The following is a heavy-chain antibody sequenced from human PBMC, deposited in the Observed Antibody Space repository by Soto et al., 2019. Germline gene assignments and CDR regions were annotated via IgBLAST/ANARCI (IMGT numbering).Heavy chain of an antibody. J-gene: IGHJ4*02. CDR3: VRDSPIGSTFSGYDGVDY. Sequence: QVQLVQSGAEVKKPGSSVKVSCRPSGAPLSTDIITWVRQAPGQGFAGMGRIIPLLDRTNYAQTFQGRVTITADKSTRTAYMALNSLRSEDTAVYYCVRDSPIGSTFSGYDGVDYWGEGTLVTVSS. D-gene: IGHD5-12*01. CDR1: GAPLSTDI. V-gene: IGHV1-69*08. CDR2: IIPLLDRT.